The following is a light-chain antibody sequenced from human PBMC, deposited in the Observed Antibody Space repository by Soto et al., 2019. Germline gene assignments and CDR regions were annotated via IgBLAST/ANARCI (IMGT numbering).Light chain of an antibody. Sequence: EIVLTQSPGTLSLSPGERATLFCRASQSFTTSQLAWYQQRPGQAPRVLIFGASRRATGIPDRFSGCGSGTDFTLTISRLEPEDSAVYYCQQYASSPRTFGQGTTVEIK. V-gene: IGKV3-20*01. CDR3: QQYASSPRT. CDR2: GAS. J-gene: IGKJ1*01. CDR1: QSFTTSQ.